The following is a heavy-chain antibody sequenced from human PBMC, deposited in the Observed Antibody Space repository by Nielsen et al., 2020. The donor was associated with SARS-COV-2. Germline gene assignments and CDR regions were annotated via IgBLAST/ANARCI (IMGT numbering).Heavy chain of an antibody. CDR3: SRDQDGGAATSHWYFDL. CDR2: IWYDGNSR. V-gene: IGHV3-33*01. D-gene: IGHD6-25*01. CDR1: GFTFSSYG. J-gene: IGHJ2*01. Sequence: GESLKISCAASGFTFSSYGMHWVRQAPGKGLEWVAVIWYDGNSRYSTDSVKGRFTISRDNSRNTVYLQMNSLRAEDPAVYYCSRDQDGGAATSHWYFDLWGRGTLVIVSS.